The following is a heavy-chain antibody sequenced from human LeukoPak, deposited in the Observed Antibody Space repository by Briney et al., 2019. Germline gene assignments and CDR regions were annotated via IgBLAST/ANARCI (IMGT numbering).Heavy chain of an antibody. Sequence: PGGSLRLSCAASGFTFSNYAMSWVRQAPGRGLEWVSAISGGGSKTHYADSVKGRFTISRDNSKNTLYLEMNSLRAEDTAVHYCAKQVGYYYDSWSSILDYWGQGTLVTVSS. CDR1: GFTFSNYA. CDR3: AKQVGYYYDSWSSILDY. D-gene: IGHD3-10*01. J-gene: IGHJ4*02. CDR2: ISGGGSKT. V-gene: IGHV3-23*01.